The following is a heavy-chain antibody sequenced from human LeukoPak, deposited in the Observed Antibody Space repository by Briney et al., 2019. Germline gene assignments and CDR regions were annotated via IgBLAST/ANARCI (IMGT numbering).Heavy chain of an antibody. CDR2: VYYSGST. J-gene: IGHJ4*02. CDR1: GGSISGYY. V-gene: IGHV4-59*08. CDR3: ARGRIEAAGILDY. D-gene: IGHD6-13*01. Sequence: PSETLSLTCTVSGGSISGYYWNWIRQPPGKGLEWIGYVYYSGSTDYNPSLKSRVTISVDTSKNQFSLKLSSVAAADTAVYYCARGRIEAAGILDYWGQGTLVTVSS.